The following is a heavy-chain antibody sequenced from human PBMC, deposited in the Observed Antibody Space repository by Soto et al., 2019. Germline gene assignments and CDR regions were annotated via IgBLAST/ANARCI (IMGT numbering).Heavy chain of an antibody. CDR2: IIPILGIA. CDR3: ARDWRSTATGWFDP. D-gene: IGHD2-15*01. V-gene: IGHV1-69*08. CDR1: GGTFSSYT. Sequence: QVQLVQSGAAVKKPGSSVKVSCKASGGTFSSYTISWVRQAPGQGLEWMGRIIPILGIANYAQKFQGRVTITADKSTSTAYMELSSLRSEDTAVYYCARDWRSTATGWFDPWGQGTLVTVSS. J-gene: IGHJ5*02.